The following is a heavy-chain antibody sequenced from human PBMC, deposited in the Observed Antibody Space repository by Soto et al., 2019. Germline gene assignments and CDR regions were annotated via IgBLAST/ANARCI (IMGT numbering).Heavy chain of an antibody. D-gene: IGHD3-22*01. Sequence: HWCSLKLSSAACGLRFSIYAMSWFFKAQGKGLEWVSAISGSGGSTYYADSVKGRFTISRDNSKNTLYLQMNSLRAEDTAVYYFANLYYDSSGYYYRCFQHWGEGTLVTVPS. V-gene: IGHV3-23*01. CDR2: ISGSGGST. CDR1: GLRFSIYA. J-gene: IGHJ1*01. CDR3: ANLYYDSSGYYYRCFQH.